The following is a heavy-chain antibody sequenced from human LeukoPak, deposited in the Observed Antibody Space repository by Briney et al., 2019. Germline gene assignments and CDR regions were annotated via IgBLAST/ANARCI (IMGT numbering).Heavy chain of an antibody. CDR3: ARRDGYYGGFDY. Sequence: PSETLSLTCAVYGGSFSGYYWSWIRQPPGKGLEWIGEINHSGSTNYNPSLKSRVTISVDTSKNQLSLKLSSVTAADTAVYYCARRDGYYGGFDYWGQGTLVTVSS. CDR1: GGSFSGYY. J-gene: IGHJ4*02. V-gene: IGHV4-34*01. CDR2: INHSGST. D-gene: IGHD5-24*01.